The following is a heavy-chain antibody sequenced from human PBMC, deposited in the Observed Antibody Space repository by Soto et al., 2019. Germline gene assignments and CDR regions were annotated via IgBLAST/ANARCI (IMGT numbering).Heavy chain of an antibody. CDR3: ARGPRSFTVTFGDVLDY. Sequence: QVQLVQSGSEVKMPGASVTVSCKTSTYTFTSYGITWVRQAPGQGLEWMGWITPYNGNTNYAQKFQGRVTMTTDTSTTTAYMELRSLTSDDTAVYYCARGPRSFTVTFGDVLDYWGQGTLVTVSS. CDR2: ITPYNGNT. V-gene: IGHV1-18*01. CDR1: TYTFTSYG. D-gene: IGHD3-16*01. J-gene: IGHJ4*02.